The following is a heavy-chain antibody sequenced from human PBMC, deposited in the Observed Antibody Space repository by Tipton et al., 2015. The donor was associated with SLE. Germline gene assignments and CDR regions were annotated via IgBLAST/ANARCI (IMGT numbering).Heavy chain of an antibody. D-gene: IGHD6-19*01. Sequence: TLSLTCTVSGGSISSFYWSWIRQPPGKGLEWIGYIYYSGSTNYNPSLKSRVTISVDTSKNQFSLKLSSVTAADTAVYYCARARASGWYVFDLWGRGTLVTVSS. CDR1: GGSISSFY. V-gene: IGHV4-59*01. J-gene: IGHJ2*01. CDR3: ARARASGWYVFDL. CDR2: IYYSGST.